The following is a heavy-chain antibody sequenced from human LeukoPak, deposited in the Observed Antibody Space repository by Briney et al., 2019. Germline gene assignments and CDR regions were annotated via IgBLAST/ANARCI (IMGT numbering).Heavy chain of an antibody. CDR2: IKQDGSEK. D-gene: IGHD5-18*01. CDR3: ARAIQLWSYYFDY. V-gene: IGHV3-7*01. Sequence: GGSLRLSCAASGFTFSSYWMSWVRQAPGKGPEWVANIKQDGSEKYYVDSVKGRFTISRDNPKNSLYLQMNSLSAEETAVYYCARAIQLWSYYFDYWGQGTLVTVSS. CDR1: GFTFSSYW. J-gene: IGHJ4*02.